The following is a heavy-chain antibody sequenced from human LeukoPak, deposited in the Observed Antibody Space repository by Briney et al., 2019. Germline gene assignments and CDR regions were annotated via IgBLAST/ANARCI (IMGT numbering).Heavy chain of an antibody. V-gene: IGHV3-30*02. J-gene: IGHJ4*02. CDR3: AKGRPLYQLPYFDY. D-gene: IGHD2-2*01. CDR1: GFTFSSYG. CDR2: IRYDGSNK. Sequence: PGGSLRLSCAASGFTFSSYGMHWVRQAPGKGLEWVAFIRYDGSNKYYADSVKGRFTISRDNSKNTLYLQMNSLRAEDTALYYCAKGRPLYQLPYFDYWGQGTLVTVSS.